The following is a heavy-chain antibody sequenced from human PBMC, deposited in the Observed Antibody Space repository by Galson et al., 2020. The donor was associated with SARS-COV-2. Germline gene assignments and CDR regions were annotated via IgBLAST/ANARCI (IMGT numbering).Heavy chain of an antibody. D-gene: IGHD3-9*01. CDR2: ISSSGETV. CDR1: GFTLSNYY. Sequence: TGGSLRLSCEASGFTLSNYYMYWIRQAPGKGLEWLSYISSSGETVDYADSVKGRFTMSRDNAKSSLYLQMNSLRAEDTAVYLCARHYGLVTNYYYYYGMDVWGQGTTVTVSS. CDR3: ARHYGLVTNYYYYYGMDV. V-gene: IGHV3-11*01. J-gene: IGHJ6*02.